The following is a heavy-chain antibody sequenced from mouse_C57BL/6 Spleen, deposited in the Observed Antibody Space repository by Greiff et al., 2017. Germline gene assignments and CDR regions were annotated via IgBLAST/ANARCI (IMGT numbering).Heavy chain of an antibody. V-gene: IGHV1-82*01. CDR2: IYPGDGDT. J-gene: IGHJ3*01. CDR1: GYAFSSSW. Sequence: VQLQQSGPELVKPGASVKISCKASGYAFSSSWMNWVKQRPGKGLEWIGRIYPGDGDTNYNGKLNGKATLTADKSSSTAYMQLSSLTSEDSAVYFCASDYDVTWFAYWGQGTLVTVSA. CDR3: ASDYDVTWFAY. D-gene: IGHD2-4*01.